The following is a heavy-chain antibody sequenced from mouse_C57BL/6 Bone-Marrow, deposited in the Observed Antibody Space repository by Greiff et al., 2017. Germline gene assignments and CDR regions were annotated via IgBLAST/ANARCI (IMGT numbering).Heavy chain of an antibody. CDR3: ARDLPDYAMDY. Sequence: DVQLVESGPGLVKPSQSLSLTCSVTGYSITSGYYWNWIRQFPGNKLEWMGYISYDGTNNYNPSLKNRISITHDTSKNQFFLKLNSVTTEDTATYYCARDLPDYAMDYWGQGTSVTVSS. D-gene: IGHD6-1*01. CDR1: GYSITSGYY. J-gene: IGHJ4*01. CDR2: ISYDGTN. V-gene: IGHV3-6*01.